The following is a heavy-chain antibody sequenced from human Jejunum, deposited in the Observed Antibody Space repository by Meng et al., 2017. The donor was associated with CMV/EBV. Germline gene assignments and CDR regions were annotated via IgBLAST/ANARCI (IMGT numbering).Heavy chain of an antibody. CDR1: GGTIRTSS. CDR3: ARDLPGVGVDY. V-gene: IGHV4-4*07. D-gene: IGHD2-2*01. CDR2: ISSSGST. Sequence: QVQLQGSGPGLVKPSETLSLTCSVAGGTIRTSSWTWLRQPAGKGLEWIGRISSSGSTNYNPSLNSRVTMSVDTSKNHFSLRLSSVTAADTAVYYCARDLPGVGVDYWGQGTLVTVSS. J-gene: IGHJ4*02.